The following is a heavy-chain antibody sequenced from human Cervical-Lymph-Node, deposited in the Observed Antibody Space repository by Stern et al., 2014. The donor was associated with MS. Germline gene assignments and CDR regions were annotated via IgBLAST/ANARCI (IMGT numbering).Heavy chain of an antibody. CDR3: ARGRVDLIRALGI. Sequence: QVQLVQSGAEVKKPGASVKVSCKASGYTFTSYDINWVRQATGQGLEWMGWMNPNNGNTVYAQKFQSRVSMTRNTSISTAYMELSSLRSEDTAVYYCARGRVDLIRALGIWGQGTMVTVSS. J-gene: IGHJ3*02. D-gene: IGHD3-16*01. CDR2: MNPNNGNT. CDR1: GYTFTSYD. V-gene: IGHV1-8*02.